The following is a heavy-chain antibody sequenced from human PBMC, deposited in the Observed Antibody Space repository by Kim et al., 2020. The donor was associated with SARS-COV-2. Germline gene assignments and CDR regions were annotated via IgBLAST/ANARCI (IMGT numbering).Heavy chain of an antibody. CDR1: GLTVSSNY. V-gene: IGHV3-53*01. CDR3: ASRYWSGGGCTASIWWYF. Sequence: GGSLRLSCAASGLTVSSNYMTWVRQAPGKGLEWVSVVYSGGSTYYADSVKGRFTISRDNSKNTLYLQMHSLRAEDTAVYYCASRYWSGGGCTASIWWYF. D-gene: IGHD2-15*01. J-gene: IGHJ2*01. CDR2: VYSGGST.